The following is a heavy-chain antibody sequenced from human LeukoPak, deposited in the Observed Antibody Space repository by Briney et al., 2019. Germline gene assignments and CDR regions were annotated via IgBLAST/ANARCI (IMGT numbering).Heavy chain of an antibody. D-gene: IGHD5-18*01. CDR3: ARSYSYGGIHY. CDR1: GFTFSSYA. V-gene: IGHV3-23*01. Sequence: GGSLRLSCAASGFTFSSYAMSWVRQAPGKGLEWVSAISGSGGSTYYADSVKGRFTISRDNSKNTLYLQMNSLRAEDTAVYYCARSYSYGGIHYWGQGTLVTVSS. J-gene: IGHJ4*02. CDR2: ISGSGGST.